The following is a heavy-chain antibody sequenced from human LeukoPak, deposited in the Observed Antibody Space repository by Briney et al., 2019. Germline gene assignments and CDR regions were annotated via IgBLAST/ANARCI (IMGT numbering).Heavy chain of an antibody. J-gene: IGHJ4*02. CDR2: IYYSGST. D-gene: IGHD3-22*01. Sequence: SETLSLTCTVSGGSISSSSYYWGWIRQPPGKGLEWIGSIYYSGSTYYNPSLKSRVTISVDTSKNQFSLKLSSVTAADTAVYYCARETRYYYDSSGYYFLDYWGQGTLVTVSS. CDR3: ARETRYYYDSSGYYFLDY. V-gene: IGHV4-39*07. CDR1: GGSISSSSYY.